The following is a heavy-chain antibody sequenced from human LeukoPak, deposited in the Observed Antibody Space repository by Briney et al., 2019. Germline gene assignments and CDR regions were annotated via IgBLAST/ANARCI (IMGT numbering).Heavy chain of an antibody. CDR1: GFTFSSYA. CDR3: ARDPTPLQLWFLAWFDP. J-gene: IGHJ5*02. D-gene: IGHD5-18*01. Sequence: PGGSLRLSCAASGFTFSSYAMHWVRQAPGKGLEWVAVISYDGSNKYYADSVKGRFTISRDNSKNTLYLQMNSLRAEDTAVYYCARDPTPLQLWFLAWFDPWGQGTLVTVSS. V-gene: IGHV3-30*04. CDR2: ISYDGSNK.